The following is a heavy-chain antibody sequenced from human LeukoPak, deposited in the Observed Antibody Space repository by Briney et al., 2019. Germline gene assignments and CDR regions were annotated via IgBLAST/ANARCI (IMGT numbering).Heavy chain of an antibody. J-gene: IGHJ4*02. CDR3: ARGSGSYRNDY. CDR2: ISSSGATI. Sequence: GGSLRLSCAASGFTFSDYYMSWIRQAPGKGLEWVSYISSSGATIFYADSVKGRFTISRDNAKNSLYPQMNRLRAEDTAVYYCARGSGSYRNDYWGQGTLVTVSS. CDR1: GFTFSDYY. V-gene: IGHV3-11*04. D-gene: IGHD1-26*01.